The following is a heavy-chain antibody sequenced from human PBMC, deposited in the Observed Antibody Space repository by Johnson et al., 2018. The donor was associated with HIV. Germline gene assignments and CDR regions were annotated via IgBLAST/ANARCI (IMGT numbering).Heavy chain of an antibody. CDR3: AGKEAIDEAFDI. CDR1: GFTFSSYA. V-gene: IGHV3-30-3*01. D-gene: IGHD2-2*01. J-gene: IGHJ3*02. CDR2: ISYDGSNK. Sequence: VQLVESGGGVVQPGRSLRLSCVASGFTFSSYAMHWVRQAPGKGLEWVAVISYDGSNKYYADSVKGRFTISRDNSKNTLYLQMNSLIAEDTAVYYCAGKEAIDEAFDIWGQGTMVTVSS.